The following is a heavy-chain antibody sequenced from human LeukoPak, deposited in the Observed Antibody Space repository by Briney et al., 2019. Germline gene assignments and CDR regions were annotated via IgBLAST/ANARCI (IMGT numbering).Heavy chain of an antibody. CDR3: ARGQDSYDYVWGSYRYPGTSFDY. CDR1: GYTFTSYD. D-gene: IGHD3-16*02. V-gene: IGHV1-8*01. J-gene: IGHJ4*02. CDR2: MNPNSGNT. Sequence: ASVKVSCKASGYTFTSYDINWVRQATGQGLEWMGWMNPNSGNTGYAQKFQGRVTMTRNTSISTAYMELSSLRSEDTAVYYCARGQDSYDYVWGSYRYPGTSFDYWAQETLFTVSS.